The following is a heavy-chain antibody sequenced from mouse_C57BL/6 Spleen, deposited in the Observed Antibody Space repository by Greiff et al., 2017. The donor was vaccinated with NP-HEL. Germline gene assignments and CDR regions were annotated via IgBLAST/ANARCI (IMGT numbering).Heavy chain of an antibody. CDR2: IYPGSGST. CDR1: GYTFTSYW. Sequence: QVQLQQPGAELVKPGASVKMSCKASGYTFTSYWITWVKQRPGHGLEWIGDIYPGSGSTNYNEKFKSKATLTVDTSSSTAYMQLSSLTSEDSAVYYCARGYYGSSYGWFAYWGQGTLVTVSA. D-gene: IGHD1-1*01. J-gene: IGHJ3*01. V-gene: IGHV1-55*01. CDR3: ARGYYGSSYGWFAY.